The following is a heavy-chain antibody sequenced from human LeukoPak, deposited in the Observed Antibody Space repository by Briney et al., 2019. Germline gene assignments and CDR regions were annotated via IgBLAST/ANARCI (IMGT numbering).Heavy chain of an antibody. J-gene: IGHJ4*02. CDR3: ARGGPEGVATDEGFDY. D-gene: IGHD5-12*01. CDR1: GYTFTSYG. CDR2: ISAYNGNT. Sequence: VASVTVSCTASGYTFTSYGISWVRQAPGQGLEWMGWISAYNGNTNYAQKLQGRVTMTTDTSTSTAYMELRSLRSDDTAVYYCARGGPEGVATDEGFDYWGQGTLVTVSS. V-gene: IGHV1-18*01.